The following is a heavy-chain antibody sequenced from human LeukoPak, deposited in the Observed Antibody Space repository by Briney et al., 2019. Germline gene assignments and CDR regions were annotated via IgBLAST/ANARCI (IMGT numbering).Heavy chain of an antibody. Sequence: PGGSLRLSCAASGFTVSSNYMSWVRQAPGKWLEWVTIIDKGGVNTYYADSVKGRFTISRDNGKNTLFLQMNSLSAEDTAVYYCAKDQRPSGSYGYFDYWGQGTLVTVSA. D-gene: IGHD3-10*01. CDR1: GFTVSSNY. V-gene: IGHV3-53*01. CDR3: AKDQRPSGSYGYFDY. CDR2: IDKGGVNT. J-gene: IGHJ4*02.